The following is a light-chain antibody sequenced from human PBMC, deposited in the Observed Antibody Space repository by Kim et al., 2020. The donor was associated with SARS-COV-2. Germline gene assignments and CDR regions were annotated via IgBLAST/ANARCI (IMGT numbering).Light chain of an antibody. V-gene: IGKV1-39*01. CDR3: QQSYSTPRT. Sequence: TAVGDRVTITCRASQNIDNFFNWYQQKPGKAPNLLIYAASSLQSGVPSRVSGSGSGTDFTLTIGSLQPADFATYYCQQSYSTPRTFGQGTKVDIK. CDR2: AAS. CDR1: QNIDNF. J-gene: IGKJ1*01.